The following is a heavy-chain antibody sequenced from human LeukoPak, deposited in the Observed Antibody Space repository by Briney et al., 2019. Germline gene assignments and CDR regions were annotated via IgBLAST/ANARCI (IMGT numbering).Heavy chain of an antibody. V-gene: IGHV3-48*03. J-gene: IGHJ6*04. D-gene: IGHD3-10*02. CDR1: GFTFSSYA. Sequence: GGSLRLSCAASGFTFSSYAMSWVRQAPGRGLEWVSYISSSTSTITYVDSVKGRFTISRDNAKNSLYLQMNSLRAEDTAVYYCAELGITMIGGVWGKGTTVTISS. CDR2: ISSSTSTI. CDR3: AELGITMIGGV.